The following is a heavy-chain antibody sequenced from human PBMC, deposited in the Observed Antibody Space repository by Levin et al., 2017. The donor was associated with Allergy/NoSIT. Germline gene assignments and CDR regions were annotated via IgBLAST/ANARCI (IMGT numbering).Heavy chain of an antibody. Sequence: PSGGSLRLSCAASGFIFSSYSMNWVRQAPGKGLEWVSYISSSSRTIYYADSVKGRFTISRDNAKNSLYVQMNSLRVEDTAVYYCARVWEGYGAFDAFDIWGQGTMVTVSS. V-gene: IGHV3-48*01. CDR2: ISSSSRTI. CDR3: ARVWEGYGAFDAFDI. J-gene: IGHJ3*02. D-gene: IGHD4-17*01. CDR1: GFIFSSYS.